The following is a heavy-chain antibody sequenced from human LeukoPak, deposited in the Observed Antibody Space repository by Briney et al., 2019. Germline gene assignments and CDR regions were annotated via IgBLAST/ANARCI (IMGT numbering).Heavy chain of an antibody. J-gene: IGHJ4*02. Sequence: AGGSLRLSCAASGFTVSSNYMSWVRQAPGKGLEWVSVIYSGGSTYYADSVKGRFTISRDNSKNTLYLQMNSLRAEDTAVYYCAREDHRREGCYDYWGQGTLVTVSS. CDR2: IYSGGST. CDR3: AREDHRREGCYDY. CDR1: GFTVSSNY. D-gene: IGHD4/OR15-4a*01. V-gene: IGHV3-53*01.